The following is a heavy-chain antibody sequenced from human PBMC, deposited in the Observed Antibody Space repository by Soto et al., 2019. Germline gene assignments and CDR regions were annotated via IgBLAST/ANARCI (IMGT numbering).Heavy chain of an antibody. V-gene: IGHV3-15*07. CDR1: GFTFSNAW. Sequence: GGSLRLSCAASGFTFSNAWMNWARQAPGKGLEWVGRIKSKTDGGTTDYAAPVKGRFTISRDDSKNTLYLQMNSLKTEDTAVYYCTTGSQVPRSTVSRFSGMDVWGQGTTVTVSS. CDR3: TTGSQVPRSTVSRFSGMDV. D-gene: IGHD4-4*01. J-gene: IGHJ6*02. CDR2: IKSKTDGGTT.